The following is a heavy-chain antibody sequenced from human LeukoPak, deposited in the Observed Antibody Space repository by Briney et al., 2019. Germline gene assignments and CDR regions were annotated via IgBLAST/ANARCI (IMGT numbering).Heavy chain of an antibody. CDR3: AKENYFSSGWFQDYFDY. D-gene: IGHD6-13*01. V-gene: IGHV3-23*01. J-gene: IGHJ4*02. Sequence: GGSLRLSCAASGFTVSSYAMSWVRQAPGKGLEWISAVSGNGDIKYYADSVKGRFTISRDTSTNTLYLQLNSLRVDDTAVYFCAKENYFSSGWFQDYFDYWGQGTLVTVSS. CDR2: VSGNGDIK. CDR1: GFTVSSYA.